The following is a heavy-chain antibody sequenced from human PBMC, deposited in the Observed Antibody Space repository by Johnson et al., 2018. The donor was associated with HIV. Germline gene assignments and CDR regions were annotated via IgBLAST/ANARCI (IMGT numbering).Heavy chain of an antibody. CDR1: GFTVSSNE. V-gene: IGHV3-38-3*01. CDR2: ISGGCT. J-gene: IGHJ3*02. CDR3: AKDYGDYGFVRDAFDI. Sequence: VQLVESRGVLVQPGGSLRLSCAASGFTVSSNEMSWVRQAPGKGLEWVSSISGGCTYYADSRKGRFTISRDNSKNTLYLQMNSLRAEDTAVYYCAKDYGDYGFVRDAFDIWGQGTVVTVSS. D-gene: IGHD4-17*01.